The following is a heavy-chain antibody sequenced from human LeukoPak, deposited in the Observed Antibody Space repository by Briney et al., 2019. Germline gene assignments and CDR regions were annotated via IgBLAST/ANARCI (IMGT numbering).Heavy chain of an antibody. V-gene: IGHV3-21*01. CDR3: ARDLRGLDAFDI. Sequence: GGSLRLSCAASGFTFSNYAMAWVRQAPGKGLEWVSCISSSSSHIYYSDSVKGRFTISRDNAKNSLYLQMNSLTAEDTAVYFCARDLRGLDAFDIWGQGTMVTVSS. CDR1: GFTFSNYA. CDR2: ISSSSSHI. J-gene: IGHJ3*02.